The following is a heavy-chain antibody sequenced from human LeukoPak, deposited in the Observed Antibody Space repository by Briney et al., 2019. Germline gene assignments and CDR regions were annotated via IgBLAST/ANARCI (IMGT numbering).Heavy chain of an antibody. CDR3: ARATYYYDSSGYHYFDY. V-gene: IGHV3-7*01. CDR2: IKQDGSEK. CDR1: GFTFSSYW. J-gene: IGHJ4*02. Sequence: GGSLRLSCAASGFTFSSYWMSWVRQAPGKGLEWVANIKQDGSEKYYVDSAKGRFTISRDNAKNSLYLQMNSLRAEDTAVYYCARATYYYDSSGYHYFDYWGQGTLVTVSS. D-gene: IGHD3-22*01.